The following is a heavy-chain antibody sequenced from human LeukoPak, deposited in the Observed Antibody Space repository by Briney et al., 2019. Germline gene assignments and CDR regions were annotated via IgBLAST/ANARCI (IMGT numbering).Heavy chain of an antibody. CDR2: ISTHGTT. CDR3: ARDVTGTTNAFDI. CDR1: GTSITHYF. V-gene: IGHV4-4*07. D-gene: IGHD1-20*01. Sequence: PLETLSLTCSVSGTSITHYFWSWIRQSAGQRLEWIGRISTHGTTTYNPSLNSRVTMSRDTSGSQVSLKLSSVTAADTAIYFCARDVTGTTNAFDIWGLGRMVTVSS. J-gene: IGHJ3*02.